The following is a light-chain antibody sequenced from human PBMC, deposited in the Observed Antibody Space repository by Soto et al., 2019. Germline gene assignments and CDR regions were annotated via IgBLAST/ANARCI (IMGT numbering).Light chain of an antibody. CDR2: GAS. V-gene: IGKV3-15*01. Sequence: EIVMTQSPATLSVSPGERATLSCRASQSVSSNLVWYQQKPGQAPRLLIYGASTRATGIPARFSGSGSGTEFTLTISSLQSQDFAVYYCQQYNNWPLTFGGATKVAIK. CDR3: QQYNNWPLT. CDR1: QSVSSN. J-gene: IGKJ4*01.